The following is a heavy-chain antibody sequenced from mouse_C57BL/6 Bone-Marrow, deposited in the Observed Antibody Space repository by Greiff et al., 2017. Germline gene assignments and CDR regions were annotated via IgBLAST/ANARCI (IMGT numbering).Heavy chain of an antibody. Sequence: VQLQQSGPELVKPGASVKISCKASGYTFTDYYINWVKQRPGQGLEWIGWIFPGSGSPYYNEKFKGKAPLTVDKSSSTAYMLLSSLPSEDSAVYCCARKGATMVTTRVFDYWGQGTTLTVSS. CDR1: GYTFTDYY. D-gene: IGHD2-2*01. CDR2: IFPGSGSP. V-gene: IGHV1-75*01. CDR3: ARKGATMVTTRVFDY. J-gene: IGHJ2*01.